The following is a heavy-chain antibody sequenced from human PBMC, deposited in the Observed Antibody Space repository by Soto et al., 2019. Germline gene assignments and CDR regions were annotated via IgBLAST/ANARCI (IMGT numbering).Heavy chain of an antibody. CDR1: GFTFRGFA. V-gene: IGHV3-23*01. J-gene: IGHJ4*02. D-gene: IGHD6-19*01. CDR3: AKVISGWYFSASFAY. Sequence: GGSLRLSCAASGFTFRGFAMSWVRQAPGKGLEWVSSVSSTGSSAYYADSVKGRFTVSRDNSKNTVYLQMHNLRAEDTAVYYCAKVISGWYFSASFAYRGQGTLVPV. CDR2: VSSTGSSA.